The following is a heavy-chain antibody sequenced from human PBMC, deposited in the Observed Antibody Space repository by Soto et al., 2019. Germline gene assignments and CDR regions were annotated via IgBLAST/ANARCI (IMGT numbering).Heavy chain of an antibody. CDR3: ARLYSGWYYFDY. V-gene: IGHV4-39*01. Sequence: SETLSLTCTVSGGSISSSSYYWGWIRQPPGKGLEWIGSIYYSGSTYYNPSLKSRVTISVDTSKNQFSLKLSSVTAADTAVYYCARLYSGWYYFDYWGQGTLVTVSS. CDR1: GGSISSSSYY. D-gene: IGHD6-19*01. CDR2: IYYSGST. J-gene: IGHJ4*02.